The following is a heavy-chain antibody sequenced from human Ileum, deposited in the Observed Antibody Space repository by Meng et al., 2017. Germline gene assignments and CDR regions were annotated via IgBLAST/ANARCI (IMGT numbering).Heavy chain of an antibody. CDR3: ARDCSGGGCFDP. CDR1: GGAFSSSA. J-gene: IGHJ5*02. D-gene: IGHD2-15*01. Sequence: HVQLVQSGAEVKYPGSSVTVSCKASGGAFSSSAIGWLRQAPGRGLEWMGGIIPILNASTYEKNFKGRVTLSADMATTTVYMELSSLTSDDTAVYFCARDCSGGGCFDPWGQGTLVTVSS. V-gene: IGHV1-69*10. CDR2: IIPILNAS.